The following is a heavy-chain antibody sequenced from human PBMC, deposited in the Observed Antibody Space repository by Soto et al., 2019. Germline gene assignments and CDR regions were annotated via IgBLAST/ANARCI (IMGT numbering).Heavy chain of an antibody. CDR1: GFTFDQYT. CDR2: ITWHSGTI. V-gene: IGHV3-9*01. CDR3: AKEKITVREFNYYYMDV. Sequence: EVQLVESGGGLVQPGRSLRLACAASGFTFDQYTMHWVRQAPGKGLEWVSSITWHSGTIVYADSVKGRFTISRDNAKNSLYLQMSSLRGEDTALYYCAKEKITVREFNYYYMDVWGNGTTVTVSS. J-gene: IGHJ6*03. D-gene: IGHD3-16*01.